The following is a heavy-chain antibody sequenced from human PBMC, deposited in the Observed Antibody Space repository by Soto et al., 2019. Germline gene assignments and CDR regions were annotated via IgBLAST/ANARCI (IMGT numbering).Heavy chain of an antibody. J-gene: IGHJ6*02. CDR1: GFTFSGSA. V-gene: IGHV3-73*01. CDR2: IRSKANSYAT. D-gene: IGHD6-19*01. Sequence: EVQLVESGGGLVQPGGSLKLSCAASGFTFSGSAIHWVRQASGKGREWVGRIRSKANSYATAYAASVKGRFTISRDDSKNTAYLQMNSLKTEDTAVYYCAPYSSGAYGMDVWGQGTTVTVSS. CDR3: APYSSGAYGMDV.